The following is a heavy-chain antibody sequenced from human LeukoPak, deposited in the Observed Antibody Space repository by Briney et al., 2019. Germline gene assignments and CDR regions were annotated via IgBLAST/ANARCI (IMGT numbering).Heavy chain of an antibody. V-gene: IGHV3-21*01. CDR2: ISSGSSHT. Sequence: PGGSLRLSCAASGFTFSSYEMNWVRQAPGKGLEWVSSISSGSSHTYYADSMKGRFTISRDNAKNSLYLQMNSLRAEDTAVYYCYGANAEHWGQGTLVTVSS. CDR3: YGANAEH. CDR1: GFTFSSYE. J-gene: IGHJ1*01. D-gene: IGHD4-23*01.